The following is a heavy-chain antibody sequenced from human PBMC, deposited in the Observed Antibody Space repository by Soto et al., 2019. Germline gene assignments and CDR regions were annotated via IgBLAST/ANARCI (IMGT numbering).Heavy chain of an antibody. J-gene: IGHJ6*02. CDR1: GFTFSSYA. V-gene: IGHV3-30-3*01. Sequence: QVQLVESGGGVVQPGRSLRLSCAASGFTFSSYAMHWVRQAPGKGLEWVAVISYDGSNKYYADSVKGRFTISRDNSKNTLYLQMNSLRAEDTAVYYCARDGGSGQLASGDYYYYGMDVWGQGTTVTVSS. CDR2: ISYDGSNK. D-gene: IGHD3-10*01. CDR3: ARDGGSGQLASGDYYYYGMDV.